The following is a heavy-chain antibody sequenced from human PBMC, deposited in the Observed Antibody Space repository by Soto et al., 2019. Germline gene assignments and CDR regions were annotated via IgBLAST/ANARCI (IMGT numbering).Heavy chain of an antibody. CDR3: ASPAGADYTFDY. V-gene: IGHV4-39*01. D-gene: IGHD4-4*01. J-gene: IGHJ4*02. CDR1: GGSITRNADY. Sequence: SLTCAVSGGSITRNADYWGWIRQAPGRGLEWIGTIYYRGYTYYNPSLESRVTISAGTSKNQLSLNLRSVTAADTAVYYCASPAGADYTFDYWGQGILVT. CDR2: IYYRGYT.